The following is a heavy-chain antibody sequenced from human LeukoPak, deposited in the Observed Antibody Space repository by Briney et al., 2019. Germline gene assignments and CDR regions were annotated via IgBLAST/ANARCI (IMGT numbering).Heavy chain of an antibody. Sequence: GGSLRLSCVASGFTFSSFGMNWVRQAPGKGLEWVSAISGSSTTTYYADSVRGRFTISRDNSKNTLYLQMNSLRAEDTAVYYCAKDTFRRPYSGSQSHWGQGTLVTVSS. D-gene: IGHD1-26*01. CDR1: GFTFSSFG. CDR2: ISGSSTTT. CDR3: AKDTFRRPYSGSQSH. J-gene: IGHJ4*02. V-gene: IGHV3-23*01.